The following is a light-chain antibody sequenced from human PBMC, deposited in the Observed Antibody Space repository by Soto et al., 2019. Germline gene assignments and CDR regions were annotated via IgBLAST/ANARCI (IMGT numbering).Light chain of an antibody. CDR1: RSNIGNTA. CDR2: NNN. Sequence: QSVLTQTPSASGTPGQTVTISCSGSRSNIGNTAVSWYQQFPGTAPKLLIYNNNQRPSGVPDRFSGAKSGTSASLAISGLQSEDEADYYCATWDDSLNARGVFGGGTQLTVL. J-gene: IGLJ3*02. CDR3: ATWDDSLNARGV. V-gene: IGLV1-44*01.